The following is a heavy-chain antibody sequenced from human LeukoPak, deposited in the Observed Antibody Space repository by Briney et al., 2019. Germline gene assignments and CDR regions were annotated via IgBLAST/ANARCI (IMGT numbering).Heavy chain of an antibody. J-gene: IGHJ4*02. CDR1: GGSISSYY. D-gene: IGHD3-22*01. CDR3: ARDVPYYYDSSGYLFDY. CDR2: IYTSGGT. V-gene: IGHV4-4*07. Sequence: SETLSLTCTVSGGSISSYYWSWIRQPAGKGLEWIGRIYTSGGTNYNPSLKSRVTMSVDTSKNQFSLKLSSVTAADTAVYYCARDVPYYYDSSGYLFDYWGQGTLVTVSS.